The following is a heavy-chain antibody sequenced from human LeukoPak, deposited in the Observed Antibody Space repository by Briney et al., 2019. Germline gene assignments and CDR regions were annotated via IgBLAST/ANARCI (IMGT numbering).Heavy chain of an antibody. CDR3: ARGQWEIRFDP. CDR2: INHSGST. V-gene: IGHV4-34*01. D-gene: IGHD1-26*01. Sequence: PSETLSLTCAVYGGSFCVYYWSWIRQPPGKGLEWIGEINHSGSTNYNPSLKSRVTISVDTSKNQFSLKLNSVTAADTAVYYCARGQWEIRFDPWGQGTLVTVSS. CDR1: GGSFCVYY. J-gene: IGHJ5*02.